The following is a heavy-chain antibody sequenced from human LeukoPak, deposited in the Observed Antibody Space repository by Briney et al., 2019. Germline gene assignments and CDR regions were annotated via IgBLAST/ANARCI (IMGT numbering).Heavy chain of an antibody. D-gene: IGHD4-23*01. Sequence: GGSLRLSCAASGFTVSSNYMNWVRQAPGKGLEWVSVIYSGGSTYYADSVKGRFTISRDNSKNTLYRQMNSLRAEDTAVYYCAKDGVSGNNHWDWFDPWGQGTLVTVSS. CDR1: GFTVSSNY. V-gene: IGHV3-66*01. CDR2: IYSGGST. J-gene: IGHJ5*02. CDR3: AKDGVSGNNHWDWFDP.